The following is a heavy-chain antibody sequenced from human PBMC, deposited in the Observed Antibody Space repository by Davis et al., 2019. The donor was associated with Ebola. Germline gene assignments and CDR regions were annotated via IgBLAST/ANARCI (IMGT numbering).Heavy chain of an antibody. Sequence: AASVKVSCKTSGYIFTDYVINWVRQAPGQGLQWVGWINTNTGNTMYAQGFTGRFVFSVDTSVSTTYLQITSLQTEDTAVYYCARHRVPARGILIARPYYGMDVWGQGTTVTVSS. D-gene: IGHD3-10*01. CDR3: ARHRVPARGILIARPYYGMDV. CDR2: INTNTGNT. CDR1: GYIFTDYV. V-gene: IGHV7-4-1*02. J-gene: IGHJ6*02.